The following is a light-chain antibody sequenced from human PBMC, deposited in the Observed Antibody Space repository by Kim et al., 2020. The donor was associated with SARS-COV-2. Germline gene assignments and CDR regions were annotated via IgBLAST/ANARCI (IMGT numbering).Light chain of an antibody. J-gene: IGLJ3*02. CDR1: SSDVTAYDF. CDR3: CSYAGSYTWV. CDR2: DVN. Sequence: PSLTISCTGSSSDVTAYDFVSWYQHFPGSAPTLIIYDVNKRPSGVPDRFSGSRSGNTASLTISGLQAADEAHYFCCSYAGSYTWVFGGGTQLTVL. V-gene: IGLV2-11*01.